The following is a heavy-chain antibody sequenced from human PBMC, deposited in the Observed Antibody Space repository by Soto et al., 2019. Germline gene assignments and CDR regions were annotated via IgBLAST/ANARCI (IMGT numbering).Heavy chain of an antibody. J-gene: IGHJ4*02. D-gene: IGHD3-22*01. V-gene: IGHV3-33*03. CDR2: IWSDEINK. Sequence: QVQLVESGGGVVQPGRSLRLSCAASGFTFSSSGMHWVRQAPGKGLEWVAVIWSDEINKHYADYVEGRFTISRENFKNTLYLQMNSLRAEDTAVYYCASYDGGGHYYYWGQGTLVIVSS. CDR1: GFTFSSSG. CDR3: ASYDGGGHYYY.